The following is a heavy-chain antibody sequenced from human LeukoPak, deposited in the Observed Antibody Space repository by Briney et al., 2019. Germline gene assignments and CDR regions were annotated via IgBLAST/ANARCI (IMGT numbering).Heavy chain of an antibody. CDR3: AREHYGGYDFLDC. D-gene: IGHD5-12*01. J-gene: IGHJ4*02. CDR1: GFTFSSYS. CDR2: ITSGGIM. V-gene: IGHV3-48*01. Sequence: PGGSLRLSCAASGFTFSSYSMNWVRQAPGKGLEWVSYITSGGIMYYADSVKGRFTISRDNAKNSLYLQMNSLRVADTAVYYCAREHYGGYDFLDCWGQGTLVTVSS.